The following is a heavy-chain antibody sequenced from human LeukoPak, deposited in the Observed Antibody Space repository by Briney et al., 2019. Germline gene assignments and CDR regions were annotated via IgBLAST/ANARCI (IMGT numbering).Heavy chain of an antibody. V-gene: IGHV3-74*01. CDR3: ARIAWDAFDI. CDR2: LNNDGSST. Sequence: GGSLTLSCAPSGFTFSSYWMHRVRHAPGKGLVWVSRLNNDGSSTNYADSVKGRFTISRDNAKNTLYLQMNSLRAEDTAVYYCARIAWDAFDIWGQGTMVIVSS. J-gene: IGHJ3*02. D-gene: IGHD2-15*01. CDR1: GFTFSSYW.